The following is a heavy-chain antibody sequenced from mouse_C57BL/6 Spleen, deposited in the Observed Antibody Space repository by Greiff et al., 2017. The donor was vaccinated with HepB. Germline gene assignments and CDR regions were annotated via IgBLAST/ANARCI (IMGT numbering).Heavy chain of an antibody. V-gene: IGHV1-69*01. CDR3: ARNYGSGAMYD. CDR1: GYTFTSYW. CDR2: IDPSDSYT. Sequence: QVQLQQPGAELVMPGASVKLSCKASGYTFTSYWMHWVKQRPGQGLEWIGEIDPSDSYTNYNQKFTGKSTLTVDKSSSTAYMQLSSLTSEDSAVYYCARNYGSGAMYDWGQGTSVTVS. D-gene: IGHD1-1*01. J-gene: IGHJ4*01.